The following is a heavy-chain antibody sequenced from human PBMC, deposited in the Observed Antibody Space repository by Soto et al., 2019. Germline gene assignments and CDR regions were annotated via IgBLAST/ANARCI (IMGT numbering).Heavy chain of an antibody. CDR1: GFTFTRYA. V-gene: IGHV3-23*01. CDR2: TTGSDGTT. J-gene: IGHJ4*02. Sequence: GGSLRLSCAASGFTFTRYAMNWVRQAPGKGLEWVSVTTGSDGTTYYADSVKGRFTISRDISKNTLYLQMNSVRAEDTAVYYCAKVGDSIYVWDYFDSWGQGTLVTVSS. D-gene: IGHD3-16*01. CDR3: AKVGDSIYVWDYFDS.